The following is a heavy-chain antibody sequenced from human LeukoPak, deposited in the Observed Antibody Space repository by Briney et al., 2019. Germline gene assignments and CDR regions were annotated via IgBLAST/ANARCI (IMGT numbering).Heavy chain of an antibody. J-gene: IGHJ3*01. Sequence: PGGSLRLSCAASGFTFNNYAVMWVRQAQGQGLEWVSAITGGGRTYYADSVKGRFTISRDNSKNTLYLQMNRLRAEDTARYFCARDPNGDYIGAFDFLSQGTVVTVSS. D-gene: IGHD4-17*01. CDR1: GFTFNNYA. CDR2: ITGGGRT. CDR3: ARDPNGDYIGAFDF. V-gene: IGHV3-23*01.